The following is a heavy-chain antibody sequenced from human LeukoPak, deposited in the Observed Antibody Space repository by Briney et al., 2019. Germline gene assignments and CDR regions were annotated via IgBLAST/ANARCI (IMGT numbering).Heavy chain of an antibody. CDR2: IYHSGST. Sequence: SETLSLTCTVSGGSINSYYWSWIRQPPGKWLEWIGSIYHSGSTYYNPSLKSRVTISVDTSKNQFSLKLSSVTAADTAVYYCARLKLGADYWGQGTLVTVSS. D-gene: IGHD1-7*01. CDR1: GGSINSYY. V-gene: IGHV4-59*08. J-gene: IGHJ4*02. CDR3: ARLKLGADY.